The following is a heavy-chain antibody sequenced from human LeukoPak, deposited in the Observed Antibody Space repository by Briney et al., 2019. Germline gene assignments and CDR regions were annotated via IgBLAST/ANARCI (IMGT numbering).Heavy chain of an antibody. Sequence: GRSLRLSCAASGFTFSSYAMHWVRQAPGKGLEWVAVISYDGSNKYYADSVKGRFTISRDNSKNSLYLHVNSLRDEDTAVYYCVRDHDWSFDFWGQGALVTVSS. V-gene: IGHV3-30-3*01. CDR1: GFTFSSYA. J-gene: IGHJ4*02. CDR3: VRDHDWSFDF. D-gene: IGHD1-1*01. CDR2: ISYDGSNK.